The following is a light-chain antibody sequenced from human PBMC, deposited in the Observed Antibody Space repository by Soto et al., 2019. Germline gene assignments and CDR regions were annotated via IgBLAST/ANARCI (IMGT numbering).Light chain of an antibody. J-gene: IGLJ2*01. CDR1: SSDVGGHNY. CDR3: SSYTSSSTVV. V-gene: IGLV2-14*01. CDR2: EVS. Sequence: QAVVTQPASVSGSPGQSITISCTGTSSDVGGHNYVSWYQQHPGKAPKLMIYEVSDRPSGVSNRFSGSKSGNTASLTISGLQAEDEADYYCSSYTSSSTVVFGGGTKLTVL.